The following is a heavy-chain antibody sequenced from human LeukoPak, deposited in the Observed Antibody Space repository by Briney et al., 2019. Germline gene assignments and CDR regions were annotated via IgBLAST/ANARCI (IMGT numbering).Heavy chain of an antibody. J-gene: IGHJ4*02. CDR1: GFTFSSYG. Sequence: GGSLRLSXAASGFTFSSYGMHWVRQAPGKGLEWVACIRYDGSNKYYADSAKGRFTISRDNSKNTLYLQMNSLRAEDTAVYYCAKVMLPIVVVVAADYWGQGTLVTVSS. CDR2: IRYDGSNK. V-gene: IGHV3-30*02. CDR3: AKVMLPIVVVVAADY. D-gene: IGHD2-15*01.